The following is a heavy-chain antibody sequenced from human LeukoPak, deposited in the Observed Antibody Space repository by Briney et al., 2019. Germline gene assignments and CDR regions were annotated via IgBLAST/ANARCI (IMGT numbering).Heavy chain of an antibody. J-gene: IGHJ4*02. Sequence: GGSLRLSCAASGFTFSSYGMHWVRQAPGKGLEWVAVISYDGSNKYYADSVKGRFTISRDNSKNTLYLQMNSLRAEDTAVYYCANHCGGDCSDSDYWGQGTLVTVSS. CDR2: ISYDGSNK. CDR3: ANHCGGDCSDSDY. V-gene: IGHV3-30*18. CDR1: GFTFSSYG. D-gene: IGHD2-21*02.